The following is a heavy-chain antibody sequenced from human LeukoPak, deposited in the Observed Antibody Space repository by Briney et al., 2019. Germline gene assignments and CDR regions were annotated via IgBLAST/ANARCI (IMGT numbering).Heavy chain of an antibody. J-gene: IGHJ1*01. CDR2: IYYSGST. Sequence: AETLSLTCTVSGGSIRRYYWSWLRQPPGKGLEWVGYIYYSGSTNYNPSPKSRVTISVDTSKNQFSLKLSSVTAADTAVYYCARNAGKYYRYFQHWGQGTVVPVSS. CDR1: GGSIRRYY. V-gene: IGHV4-59*01. D-gene: IGHD2/OR15-2a*01. CDR3: ARNAGKYYRYFQH.